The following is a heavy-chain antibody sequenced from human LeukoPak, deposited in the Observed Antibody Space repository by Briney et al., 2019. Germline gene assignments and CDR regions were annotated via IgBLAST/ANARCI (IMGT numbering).Heavy chain of an antibody. D-gene: IGHD3-10*01. V-gene: IGHV4-61*02. Sequence: SQTLSLTCTVSGGSISSGSYYWSWLRQPAGKGLEWIGRIYTSGSTNYNPSLKRRVTISVDTSKNQFSLKLSSVTAADTAVYYCERDEGYYYGSGSYSPYYYYGMDVWGQGTTVTVSS. CDR1: GGSISSGSYY. CDR2: IYTSGST. CDR3: ERDEGYYYGSGSYSPYYYYGMDV. J-gene: IGHJ6*02.